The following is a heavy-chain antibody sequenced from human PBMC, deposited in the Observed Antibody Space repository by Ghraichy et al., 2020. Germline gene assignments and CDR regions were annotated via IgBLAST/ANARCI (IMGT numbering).Heavy chain of an antibody. Sequence: GGSLRLSCTASGFTVSSNYMSWVRQAPGKGLEWVSVIYIGGSTYYADSVKGRFTISRDNSKNTLYLQMNSLRAEDTAVYYCARTIVEMGTSDAFDIWGQGTMVTVSS. D-gene: IGHD5-24*01. CDR2: IYIGGST. V-gene: IGHV3-66*02. J-gene: IGHJ3*02. CDR3: ARTIVEMGTSDAFDI. CDR1: GFTVSSNY.